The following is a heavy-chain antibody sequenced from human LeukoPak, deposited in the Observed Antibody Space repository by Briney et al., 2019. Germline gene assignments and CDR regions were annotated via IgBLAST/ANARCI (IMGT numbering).Heavy chain of an antibody. CDR2: IYSSGNT. V-gene: IGHV4-4*07. D-gene: IGHD4-17*01. J-gene: IGHJ4*02. CDR1: GTSIYSYH. CDR3: ARDPYGVEGKNYFDY. Sequence: SETLSLTCTVSGTSIYSYHWSWIRQPAGKGLEWIGRIYSSGNTNYNPSLKSRVTMSVDTSENQFSLKVTSVTAADTAVYYCARDPYGVEGKNYFDYWGQGTLVTASS.